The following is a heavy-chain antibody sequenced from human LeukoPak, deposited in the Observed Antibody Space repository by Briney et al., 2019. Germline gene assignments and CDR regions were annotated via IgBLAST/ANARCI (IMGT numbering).Heavy chain of an antibody. CDR2: ISSSGSTI. CDR3: AELGITMIGGV. J-gene: IGHJ6*04. CDR1: GFTFSSYE. Sequence: PGGPLRLSCAASGFTFSSYEMNWVRRAPGKGLEWVSYISSSGSTIYYADSVKGRFTISRDNAKNLLYLQMNSLRAEDTAVYYCAELGITMIGGVWGKGTTVTVSS. D-gene: IGHD3-10*02. V-gene: IGHV3-48*03.